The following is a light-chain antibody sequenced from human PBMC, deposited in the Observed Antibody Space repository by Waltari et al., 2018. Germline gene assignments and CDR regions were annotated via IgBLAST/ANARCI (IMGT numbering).Light chain of an antibody. CDR1: QGIRHY. V-gene: IGKV1-27*01. CDR2: AAS. Sequence: DIQMTQSPSSLSASVGDKVTITCRASQGIRHYLAWYQQKPGKVPKLLIYAASTLQSGVPSRFTGSGSGTEFTLTISSPQPEDVATYYCQKYSGAPLTFGGGTKVEIK. J-gene: IGKJ4*01. CDR3: QKYSGAPLT.